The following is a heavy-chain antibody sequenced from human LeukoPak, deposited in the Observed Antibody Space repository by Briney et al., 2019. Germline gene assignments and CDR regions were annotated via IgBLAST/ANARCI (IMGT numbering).Heavy chain of an antibody. CDR3: ARVTISWWLVGFFDY. Sequence: PSETLSLTCTVSGGSISSYYWSWIRQPPGKGLEWIGYIYYSGSTNYNPSLKSRVTISVDTSKNQFSLKLSSVTAADTAVYYCARVTISWWLVGFFDYWGQGTLVTVSS. J-gene: IGHJ4*02. D-gene: IGHD6-19*01. CDR1: GGSISSYY. CDR2: IYYSGST. V-gene: IGHV4-59*01.